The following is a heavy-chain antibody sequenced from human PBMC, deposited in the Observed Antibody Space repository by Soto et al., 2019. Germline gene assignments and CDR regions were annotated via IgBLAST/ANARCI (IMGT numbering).Heavy chain of an antibody. CDR3: ANSPHDSSGYRQGPFDY. D-gene: IGHD3-22*01. CDR2: ISYDGSNK. V-gene: IGHV3-30*18. J-gene: IGHJ4*02. Sequence: XGSLRLSCGASGFTFSSYCMHWVRQAPGKGLEWVAVISYDGSNKYYADSVKGRFTISRDNSKNTLYLQMNSLRAEDTAVYYCANSPHDSSGYRQGPFDYWGQGPLVTVSS. CDR1: GFTFSSYC.